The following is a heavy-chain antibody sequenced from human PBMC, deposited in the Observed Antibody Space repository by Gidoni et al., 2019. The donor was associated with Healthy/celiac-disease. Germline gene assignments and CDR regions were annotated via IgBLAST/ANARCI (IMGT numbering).Heavy chain of an antibody. Sequence: EVQLVQSGAEVKKPGESLKIYCKGSGYSFTRYWIGWVRQMPGKGLEWMGIIYPGDSDTRYSPSFQGQVTISADKSISTAYLQWSSLKASDTAMYYCARSAEELSGWYYFDYWGQGTLVTVSS. CDR1: GYSFTRYW. J-gene: IGHJ4*02. D-gene: IGHD6-19*01. CDR2: IYPGDSDT. V-gene: IGHV5-51*01. CDR3: ARSAEELSGWYYFDY.